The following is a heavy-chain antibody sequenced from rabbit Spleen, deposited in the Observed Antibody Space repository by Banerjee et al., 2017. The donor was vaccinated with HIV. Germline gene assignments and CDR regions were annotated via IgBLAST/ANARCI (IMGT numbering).Heavy chain of an antibody. V-gene: IGHV1S42*01. Sequence: EESGGGLVKPGGTLTLTCKPSGFSLFHYWMCWVRQAPGKGLDLIGCIYAGAGSTDYTNWVNGRFTISKTSSTVDLKMTSLTAADTATYFCARDKELAIWGYEFDLWGPGTLVTVS. CDR3: ARDKELAIWGYEFDL. CDR1: GFSLFHYW. J-gene: IGHJ4*01. CDR2: IYAGAGST. D-gene: IGHD3-1*01.